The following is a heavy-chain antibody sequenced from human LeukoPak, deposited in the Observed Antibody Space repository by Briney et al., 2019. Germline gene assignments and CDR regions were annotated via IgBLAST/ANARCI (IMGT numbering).Heavy chain of an antibody. D-gene: IGHD1-26*01. CDR2: INSDGSST. Sequence: PGGSLRLSCAASGFTFSNYWMHWVRQAPGKGLVWVSRINSDGSSTSYADSVKGRFTTSRDNAKNTLYLQMNSLGAEDTAVYYCARVSSGSYFGYYYYYMDVWGKGTTVTVSS. J-gene: IGHJ6*03. CDR1: GFTFSNYW. V-gene: IGHV3-74*01. CDR3: ARVSSGSYFGYYYYYMDV.